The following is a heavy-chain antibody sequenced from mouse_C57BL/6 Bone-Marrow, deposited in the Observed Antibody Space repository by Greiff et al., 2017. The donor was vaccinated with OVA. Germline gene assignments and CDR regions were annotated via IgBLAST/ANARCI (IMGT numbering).Heavy chain of an antibody. J-gene: IGHJ3*01. CDR3: ARSLLPWFAY. CDR1: GYTFTSYG. Sequence: QVQLKQSGAELARPGASVQLSCKASGYTFTSYGISWVKQRTGQGLEWIGEIYPRSGNTYYNEKFKGKATLTADKSSSTAYMELRSLTSEDSAVYFCARSLLPWFAYWGQGTLVTVSA. V-gene: IGHV1-81*01. CDR2: IYPRSGNT.